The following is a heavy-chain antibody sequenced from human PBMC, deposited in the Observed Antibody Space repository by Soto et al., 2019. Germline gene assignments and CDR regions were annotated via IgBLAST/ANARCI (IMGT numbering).Heavy chain of an antibody. CDR2: IWYDGSNK. Sequence: QVQLVESGGGVVQPGRSLRLSCAASGFTFSSYGMHWVRQAPGKGLEWVAVIWYDGSNKYYADSVKGRFTISRANSKNTLYLQMNSLRAEDTAVYYCARDRAVSTNTAGFDYWGQGTLVTVSS. J-gene: IGHJ4*02. D-gene: IGHD6-25*01. CDR1: GFTFSSYG. V-gene: IGHV3-33*01. CDR3: ARDRAVSTNTAGFDY.